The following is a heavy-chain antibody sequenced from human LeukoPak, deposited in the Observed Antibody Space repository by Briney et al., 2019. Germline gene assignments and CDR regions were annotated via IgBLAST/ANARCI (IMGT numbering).Heavy chain of an antibody. D-gene: IGHD5-24*01. Sequence: SETLSLTCTVSGGSISSRRYYWGWIRQPPGRGLEWIGSIYYSGSAYYTPSLKSRVTISVDTSKNQFSLKLSSVTAADTAVYYCARRGDGYNPPYYFDSWGQGTLVTVSS. CDR2: IYYSGSA. V-gene: IGHV4-39*01. CDR3: ARRGDGYNPPYYFDS. CDR1: GGSISSRRYY. J-gene: IGHJ4*02.